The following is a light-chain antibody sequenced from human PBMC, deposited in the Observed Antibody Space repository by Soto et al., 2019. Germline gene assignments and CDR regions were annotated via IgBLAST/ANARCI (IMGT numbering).Light chain of an antibody. CDR2: AAS. V-gene: IGKV1-39*01. J-gene: IGKJ4*01. CDR3: QQSSSSPPT. Sequence: DIQMTQSPSSLSASVGDRVTITCRASQSIRRYLNWYQQKPEKAPQLLIYAASSLQSGVPSRFTGSGSGTDFTLTISSLQPEDFATYYCQQSSSSPPTFGGGTKVEI. CDR1: QSIRRY.